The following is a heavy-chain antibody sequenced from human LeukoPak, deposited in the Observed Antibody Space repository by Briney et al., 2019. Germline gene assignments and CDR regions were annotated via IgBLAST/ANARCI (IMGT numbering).Heavy chain of an antibody. V-gene: IGHV3-15*01. CDR3: TTGAPAN. CDR2: IKSQTDGGTT. CDR1: GFSFSNAW. Sequence: RGSLRLSCAPSGFSFSNAWISWVRQAPGKWLEWVGRIKSQTDGGTTDYAAPVKGRFTISRDDSKNTLYLQMNSLKTEDTAVYYCTTGAPANWGQGTLVTVSS. D-gene: IGHD6-25*01. J-gene: IGHJ4*02.